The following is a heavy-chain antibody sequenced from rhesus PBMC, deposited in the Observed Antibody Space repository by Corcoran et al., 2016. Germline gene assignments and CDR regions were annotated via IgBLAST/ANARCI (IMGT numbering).Heavy chain of an antibody. V-gene: IGHV5-2*01. CDR2: VAPSDSVT. J-gene: IGHJ2*01. CDR3: AKGGGGWSDWYFDL. Sequence: EVQLVQSGAEVKRPGESLKISCKTSGYSFTFYWISWLRQMPAKVLEWRGAVAPSDSVTRYGPSFQGQVTISADKSISTTFLQWNSLKASDSATYYCAKGGGGWSDWYFDLWGPGTPITISS. D-gene: IGHD6-37*01. CDR1: GYSFTFYW.